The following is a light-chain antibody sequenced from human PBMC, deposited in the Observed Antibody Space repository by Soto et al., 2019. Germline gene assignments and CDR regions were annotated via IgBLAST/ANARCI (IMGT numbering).Light chain of an antibody. J-gene: IGKJ4*01. V-gene: IGKV3-20*01. CDR1: QSVSSSY. CDR2: GAS. Sequence: EIVLTQSPATLSLSPGERATLSCGAIQSVSSSYLAWYQQKPGQAPRLLIYGASSRATGTPDRFSGSGSGTDFTLTISRLEPEDFAVYYCQQYGSSPKLTFGGGTKVDIK. CDR3: QQYGSSPKLT.